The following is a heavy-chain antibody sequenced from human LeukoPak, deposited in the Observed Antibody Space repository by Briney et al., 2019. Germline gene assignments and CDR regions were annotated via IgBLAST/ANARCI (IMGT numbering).Heavy chain of an antibody. J-gene: IGHJ4*02. V-gene: IGHV7-4-1*02. CDR3: ARKPYDSRGYYLHDY. CDR1: GYTFSSYA. Sequence: ASVKVSCKASGYTFSSYAMSWVRQAPGQGLEWMGWIDTNTGNPTYAQGFTGRFGFSLDTSVSTAYLQISSLKAEDTAVYYCARKPYDSRGYYLHDYWGQGTLGTVSS. CDR2: IDTNTGNP. D-gene: IGHD3-22*01.